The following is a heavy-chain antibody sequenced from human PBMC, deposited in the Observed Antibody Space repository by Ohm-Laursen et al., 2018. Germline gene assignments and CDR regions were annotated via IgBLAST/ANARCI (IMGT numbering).Heavy chain of an antibody. CDR1: GGSISSYY. CDR2: IYYSGNT. D-gene: IGHD6-19*01. J-gene: IGHJ4*02. CDR3: ARLTAVAGINSGVFDY. Sequence: SDTLSLTCTVSGGSISSYYWSWIRQPPGKGLEWIGTIYYSGNTYYNPSLKSRVAISVDTSKNQFSLKLSSVTGADTAVYYCARLTAVAGINSGVFDYWGQGTLVTVSS. V-gene: IGHV4-39*01.